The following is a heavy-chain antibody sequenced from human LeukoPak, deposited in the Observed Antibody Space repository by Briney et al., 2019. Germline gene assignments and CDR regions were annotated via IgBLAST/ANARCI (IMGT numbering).Heavy chain of an antibody. CDR3: AKGYSSSSSVHYYYHYGMDV. V-gene: IGHV3-30*18. CDR1: GFTFCSYG. Sequence: GRSLRLSCAASGFTFCSYGMHWVRQAPGKGLEWVAVISYDGSNKYYADSVKGRFTISRDNSKNTLYLQMNSLRAEDTAVYYCAKGYSSSSSVHYYYHYGMDVWGQGTTVTVSS. D-gene: IGHD6-6*01. CDR2: ISYDGSNK. J-gene: IGHJ6*02.